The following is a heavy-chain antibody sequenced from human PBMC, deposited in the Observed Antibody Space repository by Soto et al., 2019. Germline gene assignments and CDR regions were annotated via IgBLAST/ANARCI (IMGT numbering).Heavy chain of an antibody. CDR3: ARGDYDILTGYDYFDY. CDR1: GGTFSSYA. CDR2: IIPIFGTA. D-gene: IGHD3-9*01. V-gene: IGHV1-69*06. J-gene: IGHJ4*02. Sequence: QVQLVQSGAEVKKPGSSVKVSCKASGGTFSSYAISWVRQAPGQGLEWMGGIIPIFGTANYAQKFQGRVTITADKTTSTAYLELSSVRYDDKAVYYCARGDYDILTGYDYFDYWGQGTLVTVSS.